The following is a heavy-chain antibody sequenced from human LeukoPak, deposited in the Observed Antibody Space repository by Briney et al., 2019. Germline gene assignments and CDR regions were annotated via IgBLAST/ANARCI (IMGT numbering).Heavy chain of an antibody. D-gene: IGHD2-2*01. CDR3: AKMGLQYCSSTSCYFVDAFDI. CDR1: GFTLSSYG. CDR2: ISGNGGST. J-gene: IGHJ3*02. V-gene: IGHV3-23*01. Sequence: PGGSLRLSCVASGFTLSSYGMSWVRQAPGKGLEWVSAISGNGGSTYYADSVKGRFTISRDNSKNTLYLQMNSLRAEDTAVYYCAKMGLQYCSSTSCYFVDAFDIWGQGTMVTVSS.